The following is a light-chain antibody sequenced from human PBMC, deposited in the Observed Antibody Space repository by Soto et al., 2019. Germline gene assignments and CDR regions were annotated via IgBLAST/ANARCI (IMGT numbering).Light chain of an antibody. Sequence: EIVLTQSPATLSLSPGERATLSCRASQSVSSYLAWYQQKPGQAPRLLIYDASNRATGIPARFSGSGSGTDFTLTISSLEPEDFAVYYCQKRSNWPPGTFGQGTKVDIK. CDR2: DAS. J-gene: IGKJ1*01. V-gene: IGKV3-11*01. CDR1: QSVSSY. CDR3: QKRSNWPPGT.